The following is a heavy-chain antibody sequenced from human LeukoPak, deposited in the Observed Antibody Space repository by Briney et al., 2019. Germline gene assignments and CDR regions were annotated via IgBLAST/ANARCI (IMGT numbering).Heavy chain of an antibody. CDR1: RGSLSSGDYY. J-gene: IGHJ4*02. CDR3: ASMCDFWSGYYY. CDR2: INYSAST. V-gene: IGHV4-30-4*08. D-gene: IGHD3-3*01. Sequence: SQTLSLTCTVSRGSLSSGDYYWGLVRQPPGKGLGWIGYINYSASTYYHPSLKSRVTISVDTSKNQFSLKLRSVTAADTAVYYCASMCDFWSGYYYWGQGTLVTVSS.